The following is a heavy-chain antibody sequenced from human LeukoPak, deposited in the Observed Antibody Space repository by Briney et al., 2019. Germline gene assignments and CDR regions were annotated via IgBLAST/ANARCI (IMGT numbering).Heavy chain of an antibody. D-gene: IGHD2-2*01. J-gene: IGHJ4*02. V-gene: IGHV3-74*01. Sequence: GGSLRLSCAASGFSFSSYWTHWVRQAPGQGLVWVSRINSDGSITTYADSVKGRFTISRDNAKNTLYLQMNSLRAEDTAVYYCARDRVYCGSTSCYAYYFDYWGQGTLVTVSS. CDR1: GFSFSSYW. CDR3: ARDRVYCGSTSCYAYYFDY. CDR2: INSDGSIT.